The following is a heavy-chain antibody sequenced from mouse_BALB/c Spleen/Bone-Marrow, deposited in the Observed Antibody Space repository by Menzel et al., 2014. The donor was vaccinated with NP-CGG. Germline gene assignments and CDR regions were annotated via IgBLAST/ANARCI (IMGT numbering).Heavy chain of an antibody. D-gene: IGHD1-1*01. V-gene: IGHV1-4*01. CDR3: TRITTVVRYFDV. Sequence: QVHVKQSGAELARPGASVKMSCKASGYTFTTYTIHWVKQRPGQGLERIGYINPSSGYANYNQNFKDKATLTADKSSSTAYMQLSSLTSEDSAVYYCTRITTVVRYFDVWGTGTTVTVSS. J-gene: IGHJ1*03. CDR1: GYTFTTYT. CDR2: INPSSGYA.